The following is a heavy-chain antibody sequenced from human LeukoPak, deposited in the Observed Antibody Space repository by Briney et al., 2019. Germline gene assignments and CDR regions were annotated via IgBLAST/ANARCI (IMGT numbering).Heavy chain of an antibody. V-gene: IGHV4-59*01. J-gene: IGHJ4*02. CDR1: GGSISSYY. D-gene: IGHD2-2*01. Sequence: SETLSLTCTVSGGSISSYYWSWIRQPPGKGLEWIGYIYYSGSTNYNPSLKSRVTISVDTSKNQFSLKLSSVTAAHTAVYYCARRSGVPAGFSFDYWGQGTLVTVSS. CDR3: ARRSGVPAGFSFDY. CDR2: IYYSGST.